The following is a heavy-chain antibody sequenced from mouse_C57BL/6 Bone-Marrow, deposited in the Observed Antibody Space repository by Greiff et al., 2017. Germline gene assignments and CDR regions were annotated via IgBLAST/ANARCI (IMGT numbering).Heavy chain of an antibody. CDR3: ARDYYGSSYWYFDV. Sequence: QVQLQQPGAELVRPGSSVKLSCKASGYTFTSYWMHWVKQRPIQGLEWIGNIDPSDSETHYNQKFKDKATLTVDKSSSTAYMQLSSLTSEDSAVYYCARDYYGSSYWYFDVWDTGTTVTVSS. CDR2: IDPSDSET. V-gene: IGHV1-52*01. D-gene: IGHD1-1*01. CDR1: GYTFTSYW. J-gene: IGHJ1*03.